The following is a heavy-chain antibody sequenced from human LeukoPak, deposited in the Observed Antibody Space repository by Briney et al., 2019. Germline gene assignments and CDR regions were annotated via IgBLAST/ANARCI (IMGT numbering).Heavy chain of an antibody. CDR1: GDIFTSYY. CDR3: AREGGWELTFDY. V-gene: IGHV1-46*01. D-gene: IGHD1-26*01. Sequence: ASVKVSCKTFGDIFTSYYMHWVRQAPGQGLEWVGTINPSGGSTSYAQKFQGRVTMTRDTSTSTAYMELSSLRSEDTAVYYCAREGGWELTFDYWGQGTLVTVSS. J-gene: IGHJ4*02. CDR2: INPSGGST.